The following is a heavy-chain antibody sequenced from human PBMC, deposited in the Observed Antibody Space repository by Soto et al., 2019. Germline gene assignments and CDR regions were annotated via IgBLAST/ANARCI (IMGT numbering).Heavy chain of an antibody. CDR2: ISSSSSYI. D-gene: IGHD3-3*01. J-gene: IGHJ6*03. V-gene: IGHV3-21*01. Sequence: KPGGSLRLSCAASGFTFSSYSMNWVRQAPGKGLEWVSSISSSSSYIYYADSVKGRFTISRDNAKNSLYLQMNSLRAEDTSVYYCARIITIFGVVPANYMDVWGKGTTVTVSS. CDR1: GFTFSSYS. CDR3: ARIITIFGVVPANYMDV.